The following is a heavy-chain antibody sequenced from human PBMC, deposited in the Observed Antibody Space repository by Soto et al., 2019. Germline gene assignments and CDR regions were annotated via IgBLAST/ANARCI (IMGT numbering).Heavy chain of an antibody. CDR1: GFSLSTSGVG. D-gene: IGHD3-3*01. CDR3: AHRRSSSYYDFWSGARRTDWFDP. CDR2: IYWNDDK. Sequence: QITLKESGPTLVKPTQTLTLTCTFSGFSLSTSGVGVGWIRQPPGKALEGLALIYWNDDKRYSPSLKSRLTITKDTSKTQVVLTMTNMDPVDTATYYLAHRRSSSYYDFWSGARRTDWFDPWGQGTLVTVSS. J-gene: IGHJ5*02. V-gene: IGHV2-5*01.